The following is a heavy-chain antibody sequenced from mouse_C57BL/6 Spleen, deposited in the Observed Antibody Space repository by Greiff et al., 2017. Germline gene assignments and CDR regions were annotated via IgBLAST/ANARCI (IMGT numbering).Heavy chain of an antibody. J-gene: IGHJ3*01. Sequence: QVKLQQSGAELVRPGASVKMSCKASGYTFTSYNMPWVKQTPRQGLEWIGAIYPGNGDSSSNQKFKGKVTLTIDKSSSTAYMQLSRLKSKDSAIYFCARGDGPAWFAYWGQGTLVTVSA. CDR2: IYPGNGDS. CDR1: GYTFTSYN. D-gene: IGHD2-3*01. V-gene: IGHV1-12*01. CDR3: ARGDGPAWFAY.